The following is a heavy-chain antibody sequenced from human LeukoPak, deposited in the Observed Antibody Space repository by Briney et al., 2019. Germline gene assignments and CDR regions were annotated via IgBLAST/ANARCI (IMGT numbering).Heavy chain of an antibody. CDR3: AKSYYYDSSGYFDY. CDR1: GFTFSSYA. V-gene: IGHV3-23*01. Sequence: GGSLRLSCAASGFTFSSYAMSWVRQAPGKGLEWVPAISGSGGSTYYADSVKGRFTISRDNSKNTLYLQMNSLRAEDTAVYYCAKSYYYDSSGYFDYWGQGTLVTVSS. J-gene: IGHJ4*02. D-gene: IGHD3-22*01. CDR2: ISGSGGST.